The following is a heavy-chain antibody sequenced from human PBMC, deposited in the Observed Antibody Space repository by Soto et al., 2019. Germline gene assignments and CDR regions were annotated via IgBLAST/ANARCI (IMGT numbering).Heavy chain of an antibody. Sequence: GGSLRLSCAASGFTVSSNYMSWVRQAPGKGLEWVSVIYSGGTTYYADSVEGRFTISRDNSKNTLYLQMNSLRAEDTAVYYCARNGDSSDYRGWFDPWGQGTLVTVSS. D-gene: IGHD3-22*01. CDR1: GFTVSSNY. CDR3: ARNGDSSDYRGWFDP. V-gene: IGHV3-66*01. J-gene: IGHJ5*02. CDR2: IYSGGTT.